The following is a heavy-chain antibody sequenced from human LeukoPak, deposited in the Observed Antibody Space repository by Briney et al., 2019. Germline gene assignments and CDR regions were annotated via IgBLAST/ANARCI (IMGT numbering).Heavy chain of an antibody. J-gene: IGHJ3*02. D-gene: IGHD4-17*01. CDR1: GGSISSSNW. CDR2: IYHSETT. V-gene: IGHV4-4*02. Sequence: SGTLSLTCAVSGGSISSSNWWSWVRQPPGKGLEWIGEIYHSETTNYNPSLKSRVTISVDKSKNQFSLKLTSVTAADTAVYYCARLHKLDYGNDAFDIWGQGTMVTVSS. CDR3: ARLHKLDYGNDAFDI.